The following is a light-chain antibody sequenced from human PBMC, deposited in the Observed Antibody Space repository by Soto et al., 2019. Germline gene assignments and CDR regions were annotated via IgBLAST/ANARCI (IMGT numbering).Light chain of an antibody. V-gene: IGKV4-1*01. CDR1: QSVLYSSNNKNY. CDR3: QQYYSTPPAYT. CDR2: WAS. J-gene: IGKJ2*01. Sequence: DIVMTQSPDSLAVSLGERATINCKSSQSVLYSSNNKNYLAWYQQKPGQPPKLLIYWASTRGSGVPDRFSGSGSGTDFTLTISSLQAEDVAVYYCQQYYSTPPAYTFGQGTKLELK.